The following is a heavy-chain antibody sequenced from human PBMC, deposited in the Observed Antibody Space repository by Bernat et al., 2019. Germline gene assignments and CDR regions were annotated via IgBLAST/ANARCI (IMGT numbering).Heavy chain of an antibody. CDR2: INPNSGGI. J-gene: IGHJ3*01. D-gene: IGHD3-22*01. CDR1: GYIFTGYY. V-gene: IGHV1-2*02. Sequence: QVQVVQSGAEVKKPGASVKVSCKASGYIFTGYYMHWVRQAPGQGLEWMGWINPNSGGIKYAQKFQGRVTMTRDTSISTAYMELSRLRSDDTAVYYCARGRAGYYDSSDYYLGAFDVWGQGTMVTVSS. CDR3: ARGRAGYYDSSDYYLGAFDV.